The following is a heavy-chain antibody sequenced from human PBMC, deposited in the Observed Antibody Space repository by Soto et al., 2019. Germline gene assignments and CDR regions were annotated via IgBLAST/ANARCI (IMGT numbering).Heavy chain of an antibody. CDR2: INHSGSA. CDR1: GGSFRGYI. D-gene: IGHD1-26*01. V-gene: IGHV4-34*01. CDR3: ARGKWADRFAN. Sequence: SDALSLTCDVYGGSFRGYIWTWIRQTPGKGLQWIGQINHSGSANYNPSLKSRVTISAARSSNQFSLRMTSMTAADTAVYYCARGKWADRFANWGEGILVTVS. J-gene: IGHJ4*02.